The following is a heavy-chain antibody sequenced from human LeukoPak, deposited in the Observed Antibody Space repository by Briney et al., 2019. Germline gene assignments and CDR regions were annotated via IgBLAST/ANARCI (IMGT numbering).Heavy chain of an antibody. CDR2: ISYDGSNK. CDR3: ARDGRDSSGWYFDY. CDR1: GFTFSSYA. Sequence: GRSLRLSCAASGFTFSSYAMHWVRQAPGKGLEWVAAISYDGSNKYYADSVKGRFTISRDNSKNTLYLQMNSLRAEDTAVYYCARDGRDSSGWYFDYWGQGTLVTVSS. V-gene: IGHV3-30-3*01. D-gene: IGHD6-19*01. J-gene: IGHJ4*02.